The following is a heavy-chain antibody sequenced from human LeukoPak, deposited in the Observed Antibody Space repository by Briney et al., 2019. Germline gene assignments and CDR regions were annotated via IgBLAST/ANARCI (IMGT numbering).Heavy chain of an antibody. Sequence: GGSLRLSCAASGFTFSSYWMSWVRQAPAKGLEWVANIKQDDSEKYYVDSVKGRFTISKDNAKNSLYLQMNCLGAEATAVYYSARHGTLGCMDVWGKGTTVTVSS. CDR3: ARHGTLGCMDV. CDR1: GFTFSSYW. J-gene: IGHJ6*04. CDR2: IKQDDSEK. D-gene: IGHD3/OR15-3a*01. V-gene: IGHV3-7*01.